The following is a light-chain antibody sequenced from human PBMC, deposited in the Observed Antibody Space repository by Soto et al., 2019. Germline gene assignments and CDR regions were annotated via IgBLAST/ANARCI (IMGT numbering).Light chain of an antibody. CDR3: QQYNSYPT. Sequence: DIQMTQSPSTLSASVGDRVTITCRASQSISSWLAWYQQKPGKAPKLLIYKASSLESGVPSRFSGSGSGTKFTLTISSLQPDDFATYYCQQYNSYPTFGQGTKVDIK. V-gene: IGKV1-5*03. J-gene: IGKJ1*01. CDR1: QSISSW. CDR2: KAS.